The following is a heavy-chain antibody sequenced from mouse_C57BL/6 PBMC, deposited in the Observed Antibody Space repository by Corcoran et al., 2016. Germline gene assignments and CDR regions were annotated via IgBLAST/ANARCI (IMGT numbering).Heavy chain of an antibody. V-gene: IGHV1-18*01. CDR3: ARNGYYVPWFAY. CDR1: GYTFTDYN. J-gene: IGHJ3*01. D-gene: IGHD2-3*01. Sequence: EVQLQQSGPELVTPGASVKIPCKASGYTFTDYNIDWVKQSHGKSIDWIGDINPNNGGTIYNQKFKGKATLTVDKSSSTAYMELRSLTSEDTAVYYCARNGYYVPWFAYWGQGTLVTVSA. CDR2: INPNNGGT.